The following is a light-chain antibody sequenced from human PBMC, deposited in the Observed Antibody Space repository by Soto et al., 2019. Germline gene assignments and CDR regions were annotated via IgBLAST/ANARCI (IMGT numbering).Light chain of an antibody. J-gene: IGKJ1*01. V-gene: IGKV1-33*01. CDR2: GAS. CDR1: QSISSY. Sequence: DIQMTQSPSSLSASVGDRVTITCRASQSISSYLNWYQQRPGKAPKVLIYGASTLQSGVPSRFSGGGSGTHFTFTISNLQPEDIATYYCQQYDNLPPTWTFGQGTKVDIK. CDR3: QQYDNLPPTWT.